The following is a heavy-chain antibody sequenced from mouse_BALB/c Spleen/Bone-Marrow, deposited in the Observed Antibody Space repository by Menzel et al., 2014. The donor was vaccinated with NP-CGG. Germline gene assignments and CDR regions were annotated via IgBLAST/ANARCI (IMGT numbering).Heavy chain of an antibody. CDR2: IDPSDSET. CDR1: GYTFTSYW. V-gene: IGHV1-69*02. Sequence: QVQLKESGAELVKPGAPVKLSCKASGYTFTSYWMNWVKQRPGRGLEWIGRIDPSDSETHYNQKFKDKATLTVDKSSSIAYIQLSSLTSEDSAVYYCARSHGYYPYWYFDVWGAGTTVTVSS. CDR3: ARSHGYYPYWYFDV. J-gene: IGHJ1*01. D-gene: IGHD2-3*01.